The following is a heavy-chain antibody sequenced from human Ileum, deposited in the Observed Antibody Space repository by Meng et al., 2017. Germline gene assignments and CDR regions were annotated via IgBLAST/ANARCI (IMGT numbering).Heavy chain of an antibody. V-gene: IGHV4-4*02. J-gene: IGHJ4*02. CDR2: ISHSGSA. D-gene: IGHD4-23*01. CDR1: SGSLSSNTD. CDR3: ARHGGYSQDF. Sequence: QVQRRDRGPGLLRPSGTLSPPCAVSSGSLSSNTDWSWVRQPPGKGLEWIGQISHSGSAYYNPSLKSRVTMSVDKSKSQFSLMLTSVTAADTAIYYCARHGGYSQDFWGQGTLVTVSS.